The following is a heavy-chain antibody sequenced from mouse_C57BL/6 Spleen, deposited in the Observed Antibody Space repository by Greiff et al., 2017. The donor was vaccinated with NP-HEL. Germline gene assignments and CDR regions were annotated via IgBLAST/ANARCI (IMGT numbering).Heavy chain of an antibody. CDR1: GYTFTSYW. Sequence: QVQLQQPGAELVKPGASVKLSCKASGYTFTSYWMHWVKQRPGQGLEWIGMIHPNSGSTNYNEKFKSKATLTVDKSSSTAYTQLSSPTCEDSAVYYCARDDYDYPYYAMDYWGQGTSVTVAS. J-gene: IGHJ4*01. CDR2: IHPNSGST. CDR3: ARDDYDYPYYAMDY. V-gene: IGHV1-64*01. D-gene: IGHD2-4*01.